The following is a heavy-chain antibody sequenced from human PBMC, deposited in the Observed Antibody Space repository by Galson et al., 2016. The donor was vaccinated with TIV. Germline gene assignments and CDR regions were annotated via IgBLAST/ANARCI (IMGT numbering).Heavy chain of an antibody. CDR1: GFTFSSFA. D-gene: IGHD3-9*01. V-gene: IGHV3-23*01. CDR2: ISGSGGTT. Sequence: SLRLSCAASGFTFSSFAMSWVRQGPGKALEWVSGISGSGGTTFYADSVKGRFSISRDNSKNTVYLQMNSLRAEDTAVYYCAKDTGSLPRNWFDPWGQGTLVTVSS. CDR3: AKDTGSLPRNWFDP. J-gene: IGHJ5*02.